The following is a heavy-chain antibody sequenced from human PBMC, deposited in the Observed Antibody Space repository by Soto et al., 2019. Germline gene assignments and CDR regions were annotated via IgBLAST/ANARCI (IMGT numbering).Heavy chain of an antibody. D-gene: IGHD3-3*01. CDR2: TYYRSKWYN. Sequence: SQTLSLTCALSGDRVSSNSAAWNWIRQSPSRGLEWLGRTYYRSKWYNDYAVSVKSRITINPDTSKNQFSLQLNSVTPEDTAVYYCAREDYYDFWSARVSYAFDIWGQGTMVTVSS. J-gene: IGHJ3*02. CDR1: GDRVSSNSAA. CDR3: AREDYYDFWSARVSYAFDI. V-gene: IGHV6-1*01.